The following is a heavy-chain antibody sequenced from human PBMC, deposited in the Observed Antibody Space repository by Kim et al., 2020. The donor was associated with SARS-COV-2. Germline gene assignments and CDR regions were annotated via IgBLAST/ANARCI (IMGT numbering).Heavy chain of an antibody. D-gene: IGHD6-6*01. CDR2: ISYDGSNK. J-gene: IGHJ6*02. CDR1: GFTFSGYG. V-gene: IGHV3-30*18. Sequence: GSLRLSCAASGFTFSGYGMHWVRQAPGKGLEWMAMISYDGSNKYYADSVKGRFTISRENSKNTLYLQMNSLRAEDTAVYHCAKYSSSSNYYYGMDVWGQGTTVTVSS. CDR3: AKYSSSSNYYYGMDV.